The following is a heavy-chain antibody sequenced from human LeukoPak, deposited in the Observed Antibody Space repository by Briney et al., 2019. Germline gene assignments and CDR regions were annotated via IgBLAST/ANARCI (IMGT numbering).Heavy chain of an antibody. CDR2: INHSGST. CDR1: GYSISSGYY. V-gene: IGHV4-38-2*01. D-gene: IGHD2-8*01. J-gene: IGHJ4*02. CDR3: ARTNLMILSPDY. Sequence: SETLSLTCSVSGYSISSGYYWSWIRQPPGKGLEWIGEINHSGSTNYNPSLKSRVTISVDTSKNQFSLKLSSVTAADTAVYYCARTNLMILSPDYWGQGTLVTVSS.